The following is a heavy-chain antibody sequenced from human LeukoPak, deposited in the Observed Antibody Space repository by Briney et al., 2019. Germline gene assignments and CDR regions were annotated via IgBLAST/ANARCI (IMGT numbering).Heavy chain of an antibody. J-gene: IGHJ6*02. V-gene: IGHV3-11*01. CDR2: ISSSGSTI. D-gene: IGHD3-22*01. CDR3: ARDEFSHYYDSSGPYYYYGMDV. Sequence: GGSLRLSCAASGFTFSDYYMSWIRQAPGKGLEWVSYISSSGSTIYYADSVKGRFTISRDNAKNSLYLQMNSLRAEDTAVYYCARDEFSHYYDSSGPYYYYGMDVWGQGTTVTVSS. CDR1: GFTFSDYY.